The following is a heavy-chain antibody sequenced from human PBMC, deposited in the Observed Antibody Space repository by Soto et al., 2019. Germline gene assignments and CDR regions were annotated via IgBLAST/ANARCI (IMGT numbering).Heavy chain of an antibody. CDR2: IWYDGSNK. V-gene: IGHV3-33*01. J-gene: IGHJ4*02. Sequence: QVQLVESGGGVVQPGRSLRLSCAASGFTFSSYGMHWVRQAPGKGLEWVAVIWYDGSNKYYADSVKGRFTISRDNSKNTRYLQMNSLRAEDTAVYYCARVSGSSTSLSDWGQGTLVTVSS. D-gene: IGHD2-2*01. CDR1: GFTFSSYG. CDR3: ARVSGSSTSLSD.